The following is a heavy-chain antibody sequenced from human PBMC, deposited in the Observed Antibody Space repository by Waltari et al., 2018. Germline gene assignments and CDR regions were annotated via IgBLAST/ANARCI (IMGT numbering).Heavy chain of an antibody. J-gene: IGHJ4*02. D-gene: IGHD3-22*01. CDR1: GGSFSGYY. V-gene: IGHV4-34*01. CDR2: ISHSGST. Sequence: QVRLQQWGAGLLKPSETLSLTCAVYGGSFSGYYWSWIRQPPGKGLEWIGEISHSGSTNYNPSRKSRVTISVDTSKNQLSLKLSSVTAADTAVYYCARFLDSSGLFDYWGQGTLVTVSS. CDR3: ARFLDSSGLFDY.